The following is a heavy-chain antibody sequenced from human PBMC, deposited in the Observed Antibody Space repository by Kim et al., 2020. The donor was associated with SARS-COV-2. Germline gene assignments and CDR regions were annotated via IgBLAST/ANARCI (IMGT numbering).Heavy chain of an antibody. Sequence: SETLSLTCAVYGGSFSGYYWSWIRQPPGKGLEWIGEINHSGSTNYNPSLKSRVTISVDTSKNQFSLKLSSVTAADTAVYYCASADSSGYTFDYWGQGTLVTVSS. CDR1: GGSFSGYY. CDR2: INHSGST. D-gene: IGHD3-22*01. V-gene: IGHV4-34*01. J-gene: IGHJ4*02. CDR3: ASADSSGYTFDY.